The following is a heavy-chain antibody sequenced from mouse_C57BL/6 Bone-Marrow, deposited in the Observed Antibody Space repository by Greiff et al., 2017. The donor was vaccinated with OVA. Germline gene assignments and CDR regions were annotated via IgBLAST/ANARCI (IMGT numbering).Heavy chain of an antibody. Sequence: EVKVEESEGGLVQPGSSMKLSCTASGFTFSDYYMAWVRQVPEKGLEWVANINYDGSSTYYLDSLKSRFIISRDNAKNILYLQMSSLKSEDTATYYCARKATDWYFDVWGTGTTVTVSS. CDR2: INYDGSST. D-gene: IGHD1-1*01. J-gene: IGHJ1*03. V-gene: IGHV5-16*01. CDR3: ARKATDWYFDV. CDR1: GFTFSDYY.